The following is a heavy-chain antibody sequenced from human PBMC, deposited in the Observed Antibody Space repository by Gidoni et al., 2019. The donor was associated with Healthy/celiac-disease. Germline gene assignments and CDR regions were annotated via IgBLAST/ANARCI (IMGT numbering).Heavy chain of an antibody. CDR2: IYYSGST. CDR3: ARQGITMVRGVISPEGY. V-gene: IGHV4-39*01. CDR1: GGSISRSSYY. D-gene: IGHD3-10*01. Sequence: QLQLQESGPGLVKPSETLSLTCTVSGGSISRSSYYWGWIRQPPGKGLEWIGSIYYSGSTYYNPSLKRRVTISVDTSKSQFSLKLSSVTAADTAVYYCARQGITMVRGVISPEGYWGQGTLVTVSS. J-gene: IGHJ4*02.